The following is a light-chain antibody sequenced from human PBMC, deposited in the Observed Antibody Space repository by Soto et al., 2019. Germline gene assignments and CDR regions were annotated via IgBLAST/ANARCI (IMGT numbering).Light chain of an antibody. Sequence: DIQMTQSPSTVSASVGDRVTITCRSSQTITNWLAWYQQKPGXAPXXLIYDASSLESWVPSRFSGSGSGTEFTLTISSLQSEDFATDDCQQYKSFWTFGQGTKVDIK. CDR3: QQYKSFWT. CDR2: DAS. CDR1: QTITNW. J-gene: IGKJ1*01. V-gene: IGKV1-5*01.